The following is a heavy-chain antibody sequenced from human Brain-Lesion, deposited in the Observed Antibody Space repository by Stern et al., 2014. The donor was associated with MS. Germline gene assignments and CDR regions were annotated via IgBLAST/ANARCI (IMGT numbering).Heavy chain of an antibody. V-gene: IGHV3-74*02. CDR1: GFTFSNYW. J-gene: IGHJ5*01. CDR3: ARGERWFDS. D-gene: IGHD3-10*01. Sequence: EVQLVESGGGLVQPGGSLRLSCAASGFTFSNYWMHWVRQAPGKGLVWVSSVNNGGRRTSYADSVKGRFTMSRDNAKNTLYLQMNSLRVEDTAIYYCARGERWFDSWGQGTLVTVSS. CDR2: VNNGGRRT.